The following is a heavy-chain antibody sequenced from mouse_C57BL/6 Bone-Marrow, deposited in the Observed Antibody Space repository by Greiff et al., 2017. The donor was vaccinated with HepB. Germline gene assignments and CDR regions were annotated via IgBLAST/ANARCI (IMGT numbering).Heavy chain of an antibody. CDR3: ARCDGYYPYYFDD. D-gene: IGHD2-3*01. Sequence: QVQLKQSGAELVKPGASVKISCKASGYAFSSYWMNWVKQRPGKGLEWIGQIYPGDGDTNYNGKFKGKATLTADTSSSTAYMQLSSLTSEDSAVYFCARCDGYYPYYFDDWGQGTTLTVSS. V-gene: IGHV1-80*01. J-gene: IGHJ2*01. CDR1: GYAFSSYW. CDR2: IYPGDGDT.